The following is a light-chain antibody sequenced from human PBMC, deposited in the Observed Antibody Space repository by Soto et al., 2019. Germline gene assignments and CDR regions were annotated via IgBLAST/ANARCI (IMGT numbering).Light chain of an antibody. CDR2: DAS. J-gene: IGKJ4*01. CDR1: ETVSSW. V-gene: IGKV1-33*01. Sequence: DVLMTLSLSTLSGSPGDRVTITCRASETVSSWLAWYQQRPRKAPKLVIYDASNLATGVPSRFSGSGSGTDFTFTISSLQAEDVTTYCCQQYDKLPLTFGDGTKVDIK. CDR3: QQYDKLPLT.